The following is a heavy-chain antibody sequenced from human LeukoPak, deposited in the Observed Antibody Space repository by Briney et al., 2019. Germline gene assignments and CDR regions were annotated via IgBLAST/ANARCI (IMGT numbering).Heavy chain of an antibody. CDR3: ARDQGTYYYDSSGYSFDY. V-gene: IGHV1-18*01. D-gene: IGHD3-22*01. CDR2: ISAYNGNT. J-gene: IGHJ4*02. CDR1: GYTFTSYG. Sequence: GASVKVSCKASGYTFTSYGISWVRQAPGQGLEWMGWISAYNGNTNYVQKLQGRVTMTTDTSTSTAYMELRSLRSDDTAVYYCARDQGTYYYDSSGYSFDYWGQGTLVTVSS.